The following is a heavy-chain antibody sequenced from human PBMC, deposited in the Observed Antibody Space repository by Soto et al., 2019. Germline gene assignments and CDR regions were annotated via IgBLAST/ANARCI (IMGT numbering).Heavy chain of an antibody. J-gene: IGHJ3*02. CDR2: ISKDGSKK. CDR3: ANPSGYYFGLGSHDEASDM. CDR1: GFMFSGFG. V-gene: IGHV3-30*18. D-gene: IGHD3-10*01. Sequence: PGGYLRLSCAASGFMFSGFGMHWVRQAPGKGLQWVAGISKDGSKKYYGDSVKGRFTISRDNSRKTLYLQMNGLRAEDTAVYYCANPSGYYFGLGSHDEASDMWGQGTVVTVSS.